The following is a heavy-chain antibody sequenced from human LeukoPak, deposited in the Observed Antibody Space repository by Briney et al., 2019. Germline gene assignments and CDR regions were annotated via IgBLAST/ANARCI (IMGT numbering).Heavy chain of an antibody. CDR2: MNPNSGNT. J-gene: IGHJ4*02. Sequence: AAVKVSCKASGYTFTSYDINWVRQATGQGLEWMGWMNPNSGNTGYAQKFQGRVTMTRTTSINTAYMELSSLRSDDTAVYYCARESGLYGSGSRYWGQGTLVTVSS. D-gene: IGHD3-10*01. V-gene: IGHV1-8*01. CDR1: GYTFTSYD. CDR3: ARESGLYGSGSRY.